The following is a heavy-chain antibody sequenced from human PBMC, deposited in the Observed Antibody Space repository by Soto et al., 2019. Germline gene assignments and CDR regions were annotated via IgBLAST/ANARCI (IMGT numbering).Heavy chain of an antibody. CDR3: AKDPYCSTSCYEYYYGMDV. V-gene: IGHV3-23*01. Sequence: PGGSLRLSCAASGFTFSSYGRSWVRQAPGKGLEWVSGINWNGGSTGYADSVKGRFTISRDNSKNTLYLQMNSLRAEDTAVYYCAKDPYCSTSCYEYYYGMDVWGQGTTVTVSS. D-gene: IGHD2-2*01. J-gene: IGHJ6*02. CDR2: INWNGGST. CDR1: GFTFSSYG.